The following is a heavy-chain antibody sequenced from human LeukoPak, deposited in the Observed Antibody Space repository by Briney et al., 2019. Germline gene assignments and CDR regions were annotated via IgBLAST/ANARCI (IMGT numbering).Heavy chain of an antibody. CDR1: GFTVSSNY. J-gene: IGHJ5*02. CDR2: IYSGGST. CDR3: VREVSGDPWHNWFDP. D-gene: IGHD4-17*01. Sequence: GGSLRLSCAASGFTVSSNYMSWVRQAPGKGLEWVSIIYSGGSTYYADSVKGRFTISRHNSKNTLYLQMNSLRAEDTAVYYCVREVSGDPWHNWFDPWGQGTLVTVSS. V-gene: IGHV3-53*01.